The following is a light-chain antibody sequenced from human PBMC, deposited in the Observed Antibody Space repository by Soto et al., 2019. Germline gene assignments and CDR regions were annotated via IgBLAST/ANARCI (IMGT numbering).Light chain of an antibody. J-gene: IGKJ1*01. V-gene: IGKV1-8*01. CDR2: AAS. CDR3: QQYYSYPTT. CDR1: QGISSY. Sequence: AIRMTQSTSSFSASTGDRVTITCRASQGISSYLAWYQQKPGKAPKLLIYAASTLQSGVPSRFSGSGSGTDFTHTISCQQSEDFPTYYCQQYYSYPTTFGQGTKVEIK.